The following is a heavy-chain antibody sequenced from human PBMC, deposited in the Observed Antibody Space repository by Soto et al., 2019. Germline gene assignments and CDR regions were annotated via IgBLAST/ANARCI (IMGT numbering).Heavy chain of an antibody. V-gene: IGHV3-74*01. J-gene: IGHJ3*02. CDR2: IISDESTT. Sequence: GGSLRLSCAASGFTFSTYWMNWVRQAPGKGLVWVSRIISDESTTIYADFVKGRFTISRDNAKNTLYLQMNSLSVEDTAMYYCATGPTPAFDIWGLGTMVTVSS. CDR3: ATGPTPAFDI. CDR1: GFTFSTYW. D-gene: IGHD4-4*01.